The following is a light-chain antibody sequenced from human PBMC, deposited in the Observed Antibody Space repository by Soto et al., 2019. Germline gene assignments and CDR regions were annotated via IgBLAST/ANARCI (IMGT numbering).Light chain of an antibody. Sequence: IQMTQSPSTLSASVGDRVTISCRASQSVNGWLAWYQQKPGKAPKLLISEASSLDSGVPSRFSRSGSGTEYVLSISSLQPEDFATYYCQQYDTYSTFGEGTKVDIK. J-gene: IGKJ4*01. V-gene: IGKV1-5*01. CDR1: QSVNGW. CDR3: QQYDTYST. CDR2: EAS.